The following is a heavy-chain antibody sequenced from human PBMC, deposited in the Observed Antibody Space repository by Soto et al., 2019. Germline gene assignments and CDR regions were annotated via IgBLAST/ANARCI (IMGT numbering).Heavy chain of an antibody. CDR2: IYYSGST. V-gene: IGHV4-59*01. CDR3: ARLRGYCSSTSCSRDPEYYYYGMDV. J-gene: IGHJ6*02. Sequence: SETLSLTCTVSGGSISSYYWSWIRQPPGKGLEWIGYIYYSGSTNYNPSLKSRVTISVDTSKNQFSLKLSSVTAADTAVYYCARLRGYCSSTSCSRDPEYYYYGMDVWGQGTKVTVSS. CDR1: GGSISSYY. D-gene: IGHD2-2*01.